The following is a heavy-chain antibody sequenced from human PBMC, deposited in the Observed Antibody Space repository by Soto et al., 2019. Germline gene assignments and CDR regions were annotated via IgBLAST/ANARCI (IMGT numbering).Heavy chain of an antibody. CDR3: AKATPLLRYFDWLLSSYYFDY. D-gene: IGHD3-9*01. CDR2: ISGSGGST. J-gene: IGHJ4*02. CDR1: GFTFSSHA. V-gene: IGHV3-23*01. Sequence: PGGFLRLSCAASGFTFSSHAMSWVRQAPGKGLEWVSAISGSGGSTYYADSVKGRFNISRDNSKNTLYLQMNSLRAEDTAVYYCAKATPLLRYFDWLLSSYYFDYWGQGTLVTVSS.